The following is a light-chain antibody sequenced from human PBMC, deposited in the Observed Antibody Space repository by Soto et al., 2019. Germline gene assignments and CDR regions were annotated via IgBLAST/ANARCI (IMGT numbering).Light chain of an antibody. CDR1: SSNIGSGTV. CDR2: AKS. CDR3: QSYDGGLSGWV. Sequence: QSVLTQPPSVSGTPGQRVTISCSGSSSNIGSGTVNWYQQLPGTAPIRLIYAKSNRPSGVPDRFSTSKSGTSASLAITGLQAEDEADYYCQSYDGGLSGWVFGGGTKLTVL. J-gene: IGLJ3*02. V-gene: IGLV1-40*01.